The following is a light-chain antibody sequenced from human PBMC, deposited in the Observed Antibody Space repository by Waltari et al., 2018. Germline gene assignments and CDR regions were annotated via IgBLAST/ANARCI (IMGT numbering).Light chain of an antibody. V-gene: IGLV1-47*01. Sequence: QSVLSQPPSASGTPGQRVTISCSGRNYQIGNNFVYWYHQLPGTAPKLLIYRNNQRPSGVPDRFSGSKSGTSASLAISGLRSEDEADYYCASWDGSLGGVIFGGGTKLTVL. CDR2: RNN. CDR1: NYQIGNNF. J-gene: IGLJ2*01. CDR3: ASWDGSLGGVI.